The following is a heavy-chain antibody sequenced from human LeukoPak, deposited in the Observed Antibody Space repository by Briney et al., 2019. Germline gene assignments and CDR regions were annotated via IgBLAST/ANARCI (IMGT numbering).Heavy chain of an antibody. CDR2: IYSGGST. J-gene: IGHJ4*02. CDR3: ARGRRSGWYVYFDY. CDR1: GFTVSSNY. V-gene: IGHV3-66*02. Sequence: GGSLRLSCAASGFTVSSNYMSWVRQAPGKGLEWVSVIYSGGSTYYADSVKGRFTISRDNSKNTLYLQMNSLRAEDTAVYCCARGRRSGWYVYFDYWGQGTLVTVSS. D-gene: IGHD6-19*01.